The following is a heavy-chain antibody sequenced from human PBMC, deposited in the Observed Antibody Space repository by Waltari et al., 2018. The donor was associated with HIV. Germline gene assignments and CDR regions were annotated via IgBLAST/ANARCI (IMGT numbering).Heavy chain of an antibody. CDR1: GGSFSGYY. CDR3: ARVSRALNIVVVPAAKEGYYYGMDV. J-gene: IGHJ6*02. D-gene: IGHD2-2*01. V-gene: IGHV4-34*01. Sequence: QVQLQQWGAGLLKPSETLSLTCAVYGGSFSGYYWSWIRQPPGKGLEWIGEINHSGSTNYNPALKSRGTISVDTSKNQFSLKLSSVTAADTAVYYCARVSRALNIVVVPAAKEGYYYGMDVWGQGTTVTVSS. CDR2: INHSGST.